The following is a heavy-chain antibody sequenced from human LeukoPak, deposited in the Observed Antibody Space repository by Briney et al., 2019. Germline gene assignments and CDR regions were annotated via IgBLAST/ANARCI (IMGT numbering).Heavy chain of an antibody. CDR3: ARGRYDILTGLSWFDP. CDR1: GGSIRSYY. D-gene: IGHD3-9*01. Sequence: PSETLSLTCTVSGGSIRSYYWSWIRQPPGKGLEWIGYIYYSGSTNYNPSLKSRVTISVDTSKNQFSLKLSSVTAADTAVYYCARGRYDILTGLSWFDPWGQGTLVTVSS. J-gene: IGHJ5*02. V-gene: IGHV4-59*01. CDR2: IYYSGST.